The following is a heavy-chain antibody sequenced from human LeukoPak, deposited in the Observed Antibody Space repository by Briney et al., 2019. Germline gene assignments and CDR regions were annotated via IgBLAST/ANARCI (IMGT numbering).Heavy chain of an antibody. V-gene: IGHV3-23*01. D-gene: IGHD1-1*01. CDR3: ARDQPVQIGLFDY. Sequence: GGSLRLSCAASGFIFSNYAMDWVRQAPGKGLEWVSVISASGDTTYYADSVKGQFTISRDNSKNTLYLQINSLRAEDTAVYYCARDQPVQIGLFDYWGQGTLVTVSS. J-gene: IGHJ4*02. CDR2: ISASGDTT. CDR1: GFIFSNYA.